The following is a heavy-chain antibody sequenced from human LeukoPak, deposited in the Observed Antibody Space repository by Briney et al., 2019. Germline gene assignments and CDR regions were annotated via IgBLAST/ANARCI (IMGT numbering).Heavy chain of an antibody. CDR3: AKDAGGSRSFNAFDI. CDR2: IRYDGSNK. Sequence: GGSLRLSCAASGFTFSSYGMHWVRQAPGKGLEWVAFIRYDGSNKYYADSVKGRFTISRGNSKNTLYLQMNSLRAEDTAVYYCAKDAGGSRSFNAFDIWGQGTMVTVSS. D-gene: IGHD1-26*01. CDR1: GFTFSSYG. J-gene: IGHJ3*02. V-gene: IGHV3-30*02.